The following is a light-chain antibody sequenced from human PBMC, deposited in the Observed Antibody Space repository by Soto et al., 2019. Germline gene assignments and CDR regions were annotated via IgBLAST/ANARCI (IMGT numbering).Light chain of an antibody. CDR1: SSDVGSYNL. J-gene: IGLJ2*01. CDR2: EGS. CDR3: CSYAGSSTV. V-gene: IGLV2-23*01. Sequence: QSALTQPASVSGSPGQSITISCTGTSSDVGSYNLVSWYLQHPGKAPKHLIYEGSKRPSGVSNRFSGSKSGNTASLTISGLQAEDESDYYCCSYAGSSTVFGRGTKLTVL.